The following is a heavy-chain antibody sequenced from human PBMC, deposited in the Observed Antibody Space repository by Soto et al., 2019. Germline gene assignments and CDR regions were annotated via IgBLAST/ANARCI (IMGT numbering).Heavy chain of an antibody. CDR1: GGSISSSSYY. D-gene: IGHD2-15*01. Sequence: QLQLQESGPGLVKPSETLSLTCTVSGGSISSSSYYWGWIRQPPGKGLEWIGSIYYSGSTYYNPSLKSRVTISVDTSKIQFSLKLSSVTAADTAVYYCASQDIVVVVAATWGQGTLVTVSS. V-gene: IGHV4-39*01. J-gene: IGHJ4*02. CDR3: ASQDIVVVVAAT. CDR2: IYYSGST.